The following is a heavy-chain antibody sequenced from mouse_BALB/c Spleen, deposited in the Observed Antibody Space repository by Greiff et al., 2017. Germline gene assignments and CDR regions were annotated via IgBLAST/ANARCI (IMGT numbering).Heavy chain of an antibody. Sequence: VQLQQSGAELVRPGASVKMSCKASGYSFTSYWMHWVKQRPGQGLEWIGAIYPGNSDTSYNQKFKGKAKLTAVTSASTAYMELSSLTNEDSAVYYCTRSDGYFDYWGQGTTLTVSS. CDR2: IYPGNSDT. CDR3: TRSDGYFDY. J-gene: IGHJ2*01. V-gene: IGHV1-5*01. D-gene: IGHD2-3*01. CDR1: GYSFTSYW.